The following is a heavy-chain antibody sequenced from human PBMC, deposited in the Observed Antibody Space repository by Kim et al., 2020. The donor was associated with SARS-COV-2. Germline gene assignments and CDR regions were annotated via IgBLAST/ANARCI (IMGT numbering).Heavy chain of an antibody. D-gene: IGHD1-1*01. CDR1: GFTFTNNW. Sequence: GGSLRLSCAASGFTFTNNWMSWVRQAPGKGLEWVAKINEDGSETYYVNSVESRLTISRDNAKNSLYLQMDRLRVEDTATYYCARDRRYSLDYWGQGTRVTVSS. J-gene: IGHJ4*02. CDR3: ARDRRYSLDY. CDR2: INEDGSET. V-gene: IGHV3-7*01.